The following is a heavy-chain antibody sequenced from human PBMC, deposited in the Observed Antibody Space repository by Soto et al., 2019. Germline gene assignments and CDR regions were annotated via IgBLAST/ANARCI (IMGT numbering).Heavy chain of an antibody. CDR2: IRSKAYGATT. Sequence: PXGSMRLSFTASGFNFGDYAMSWFRQAPGKGLEWVGFIRSKAYGATTEYAASLKGTFTISRDDSKTIAYLQINSLNTEDTAVYYCTGFVIVPSAALHYYGMDVWGQGTTVTVSS. V-gene: IGHV3-49*03. CDR3: TGFVIVPSAALHYYGMDV. D-gene: IGHD2-2*01. CDR1: GFNFGDYA. J-gene: IGHJ6*02.